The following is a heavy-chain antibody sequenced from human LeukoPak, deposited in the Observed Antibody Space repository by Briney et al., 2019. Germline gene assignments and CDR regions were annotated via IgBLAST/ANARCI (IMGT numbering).Heavy chain of an antibody. CDR2: IYYSGST. D-gene: IGHD6-19*01. Sequence: SETLSLTCTVSGGSISSYYWSWIRQPPGKGLEWIGYIYYSGSTNYNPSLKSRVTISVDTSKNQFSLKLSSVTAADTAVYYCARDSGYSSGWYIDYWGHGTLVTVSS. CDR1: GGSISSYY. J-gene: IGHJ4*01. CDR3: ARDSGYSSGWYIDY. V-gene: IGHV4-59*01.